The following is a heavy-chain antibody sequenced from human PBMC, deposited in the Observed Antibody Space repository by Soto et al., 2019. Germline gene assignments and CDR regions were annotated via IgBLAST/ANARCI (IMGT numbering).Heavy chain of an antibody. CDR3: ARAFVIVVATDAFDI. J-gene: IGHJ3*02. CDR1: GFTFSSYA. D-gene: IGHD3-22*01. V-gene: IGHV3-30-3*01. CDR2: ISYEGSNK. Sequence: QVQLVESGGGVVQPGRSLRLSCAASGFTFSSYAMHWVRQAPGKGLEWVAVISYEGSNKYYADSVKGRFTISRDNSKNALYLQMNSLRAEDTAVYYCARAFVIVVATDAFDIWGQGTMVTVSS.